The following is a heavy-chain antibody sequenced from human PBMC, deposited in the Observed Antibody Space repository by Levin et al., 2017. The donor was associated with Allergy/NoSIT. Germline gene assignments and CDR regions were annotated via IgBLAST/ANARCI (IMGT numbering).Heavy chain of an antibody. CDR3: AKGFRLCWFPFEVDY. D-gene: IGHD3-10*01. Sequence: PGESLKISCEASGFTFSTYSMSWVRRAPGKGLEWVSGISASGADTYYADALKGRFTTSRDNSKSTLFLQISSLRAEDTAVYYCAKGFRLCWFPFEVDYWGQGILVAVSS. V-gene: IGHV3-23*01. J-gene: IGHJ4*02. CDR2: ISASGADT. CDR1: GFTFSTYS.